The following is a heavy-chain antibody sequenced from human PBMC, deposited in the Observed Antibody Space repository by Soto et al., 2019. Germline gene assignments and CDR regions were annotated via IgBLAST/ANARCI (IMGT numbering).Heavy chain of an antibody. D-gene: IGHD4-17*01. V-gene: IGHV3-30-3*01. Sequence: PGGSLRLSCAASGFTFNIYALHWVRQAPGKGLEWVAVISFDGTKKYYSDSVKGRFTISRDNLKNTLYLQMNNLRVEDAALYFCAREDDYGYRYINCGLDGWGQGTTVTVSS. J-gene: IGHJ6*02. CDR2: ISFDGTKK. CDR1: GFTFNIYA. CDR3: AREDDYGYRYINCGLDG.